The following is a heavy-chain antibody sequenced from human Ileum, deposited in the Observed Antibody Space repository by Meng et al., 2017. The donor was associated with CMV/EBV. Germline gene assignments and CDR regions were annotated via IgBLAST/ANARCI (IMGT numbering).Heavy chain of an antibody. D-gene: IGHD1-14*01. V-gene: IGHV3-74*01. J-gene: IGHJ4*01. CDR3: ARENNGPEEY. Sequence: LSCAASGFGFSYYWMHWVRQAPGKGLVWVSRINSDGTFTRYADSVKGRCTTSRDNAKNMLYLEISSLRAEDTAVYYCARENNGPEEYWGQGTLVTVSS. CDR2: INSDGTFT. CDR1: GFGFSYYW.